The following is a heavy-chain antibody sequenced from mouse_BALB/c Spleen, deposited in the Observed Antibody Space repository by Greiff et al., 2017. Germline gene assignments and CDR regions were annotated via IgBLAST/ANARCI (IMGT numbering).Heavy chain of an antibody. CDR1: GFTFRDYY. CDR3: ARSKSLNGAWFAY. CDR2: ISDGGSYT. Sequence: DVHLVESGGGLVKPGGSLKLSCAASGFTFRDYYMYWVRQTPEKRLEWVATISDGGSYTYYPDSVKGRFTISRDNAKNNLYLQMSSLKSEDTAMYYCARSKSLNGAWFAYWGQGTLVTVSA. J-gene: IGHJ3*01. V-gene: IGHV5-4*02.